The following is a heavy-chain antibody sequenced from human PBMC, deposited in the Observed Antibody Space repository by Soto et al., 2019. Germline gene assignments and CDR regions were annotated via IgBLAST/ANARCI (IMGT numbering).Heavy chain of an antibody. Sequence: VASVKVSCKASGYTFTGYYMHWVRQAPGQGLEWMGWINPNSGGTNYAQKFQGWVTMTRDTSISTAYMELSRLRSDDTAVYYCARADYYDSSGYIHKDYYGMDVWGQGTTVTVSS. D-gene: IGHD3-22*01. CDR3: ARADYYDSSGYIHKDYYGMDV. CDR1: GYTFTGYY. V-gene: IGHV1-2*04. J-gene: IGHJ6*02. CDR2: INPNSGGT.